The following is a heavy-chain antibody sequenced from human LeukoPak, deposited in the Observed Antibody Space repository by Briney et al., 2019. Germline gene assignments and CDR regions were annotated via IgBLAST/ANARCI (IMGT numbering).Heavy chain of an antibody. V-gene: IGHV1-69*04. CDR2: IIPILGIA. Sequence: GSSVKVSCKASGGTFSSYAISWVRQAPGQGLEWMGRIIPILGIANYAQKFQGRVTITADKSTSTAYMELSSLRSDDTAVYYCARDGGPIAVGVYWFDPWGQGTLVTVSS. CDR3: ARDGGPIAVGVYWFDP. D-gene: IGHD6-19*01. CDR1: GGTFSSYA. J-gene: IGHJ5*02.